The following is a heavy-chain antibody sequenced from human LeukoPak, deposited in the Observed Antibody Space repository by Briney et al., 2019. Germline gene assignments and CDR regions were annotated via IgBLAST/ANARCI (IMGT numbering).Heavy chain of an antibody. CDR2: INHSGST. CDR3: ARDWFGITGTTTWDYHYYMDV. CDR1: GGSFSGYY. J-gene: IGHJ6*03. D-gene: IGHD1-7*01. V-gene: IGHV4-34*01. Sequence: PSETLSLTCAVYGGSFSGYYWSWIRQPPGKGLEWIGEINHSGSTNCNPSLKSRVTISVDTSKNQFSLKLSSVTAADTAVYYCARDWFGITGTTTWDYHYYMDVWGKGTTVTVSS.